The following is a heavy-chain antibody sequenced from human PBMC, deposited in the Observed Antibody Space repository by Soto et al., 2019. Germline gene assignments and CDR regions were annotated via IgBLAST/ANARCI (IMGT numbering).Heavy chain of an antibody. Sequence: SETLSLTCTVSGGSISSYYWSWIRQPPGKGLEWIGYIYYSGSTNYNPSLKSRVTISVDTSKNQFSLKLSSVTAADTAVYYCARTRSSSGWEYYFDYWGQGTLVTVSS. J-gene: IGHJ4*02. V-gene: IGHV4-59*01. D-gene: IGHD6-19*01. CDR3: ARTRSSSGWEYYFDY. CDR1: GGSISSYY. CDR2: IYYSGST.